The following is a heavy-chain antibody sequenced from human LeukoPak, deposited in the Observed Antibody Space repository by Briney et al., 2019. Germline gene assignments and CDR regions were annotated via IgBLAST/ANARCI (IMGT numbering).Heavy chain of an antibody. CDR1: GYTFTSYG. CDR3: ARDRSPHYDFWSGYHQQTTSSNNWFDP. V-gene: IGHV1-18*01. J-gene: IGHJ5*02. D-gene: IGHD3-3*01. Sequence: ASVKVSCKASGYTFTSYGISWVRQAPGQGLEWMGWISAYNGNTNYAQKFQGRVTITADESTSTAYMELSSLRSEDTAVYYCARDRSPHYDFWSGYHQQTTSSNNWFDPWGQGTLVTVSS. CDR2: ISAYNGNT.